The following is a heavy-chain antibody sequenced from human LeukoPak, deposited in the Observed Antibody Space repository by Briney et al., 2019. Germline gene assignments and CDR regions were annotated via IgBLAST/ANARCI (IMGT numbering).Heavy chain of an antibody. CDR3: ARGITMIVVAAATTDAFDI. J-gene: IGHJ3*02. Sequence: GSLRLSCAASGFTFSNYWMHWVRQAPGKGLEWVAVISYDGSNKYYAGSVKGRFTISRDNSKNTLYLQMNSLRAEDTAVYYCARGITMIVVAAATTDAFDIWGQGTMVTVSS. D-gene: IGHD3-22*01. V-gene: IGHV3-30-3*01. CDR2: ISYDGSNK. CDR1: GFTFSNYW.